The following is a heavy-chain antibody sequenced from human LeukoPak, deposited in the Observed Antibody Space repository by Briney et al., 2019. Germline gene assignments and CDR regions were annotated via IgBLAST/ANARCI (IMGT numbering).Heavy chain of an antibody. Sequence: PGGSLRLSCVASRFTFSKYIMTWVRQGPGKGLEWVASIRAGGDVTFYADSVKGRFRPSRDNSRNTVYLEMNSLRVDDTGVYFCANWGGTQTIGDIWYGPLDYWGQGTQATVSS. CDR1: RFTFSKYI. D-gene: IGHD3-16*01. J-gene: IGHJ4*02. CDR2: IRAGGDVT. CDR3: ANWGGTQTIGDIWYGPLDY. V-gene: IGHV3-23*01.